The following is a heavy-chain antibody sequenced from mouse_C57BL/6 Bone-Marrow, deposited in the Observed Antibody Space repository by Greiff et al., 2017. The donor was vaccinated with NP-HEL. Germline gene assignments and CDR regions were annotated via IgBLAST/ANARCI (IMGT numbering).Heavy chain of an antibody. D-gene: IGHD2-1*01. V-gene: IGHV2-9-1*01. Sequence: VKLVESGPGLVAPSQSLSITCTVSGFSLTSYAISWVRQAPGKGLEWLGVIWTGGGTNYNSALKSRLSISKENSKSQVFLKMNSLQTDDTARYYCARKGELYYPWYFDVWGTGTTVTVSS. J-gene: IGHJ1*03. CDR1: GFSLTSYA. CDR3: ARKGELYYPWYFDV. CDR2: IWTGGGT.